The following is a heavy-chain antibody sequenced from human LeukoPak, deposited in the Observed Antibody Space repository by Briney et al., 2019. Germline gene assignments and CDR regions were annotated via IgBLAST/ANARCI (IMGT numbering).Heavy chain of an antibody. V-gene: IGHV1-69*06. CDR1: GGTFSSYA. CDR2: IIPIFGTA. D-gene: IGHD2-8*01. Sequence: SVKVSCKASGGTFSSYAISWVRQAPGQGLEWMGGIIPIFGTANYAQKFQGRVTITADKSTSTAYMELSSLRSEETAVYYCAREVYCTNGVCRDYWGQGTLVTVSS. J-gene: IGHJ4*02. CDR3: AREVYCTNGVCRDY.